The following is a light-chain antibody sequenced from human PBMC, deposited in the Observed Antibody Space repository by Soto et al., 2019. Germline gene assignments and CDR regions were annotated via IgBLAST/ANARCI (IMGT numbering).Light chain of an antibody. CDR3: QQYGSSLYT. Sequence: EIVLTQSPGTLSLSPGERATLSCRASQSVRSSYLAWYQQKPGQAPRLLIDGASSRATVIPDRFSGSGSGTDFPLTISRLEPEDFAVYYCQQYGSSLYTFGQGTKLEIK. V-gene: IGKV3-20*01. CDR2: GAS. CDR1: QSVRSSY. J-gene: IGKJ2*01.